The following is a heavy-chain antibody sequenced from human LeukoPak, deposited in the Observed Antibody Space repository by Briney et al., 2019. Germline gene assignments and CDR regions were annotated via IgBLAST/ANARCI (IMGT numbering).Heavy chain of an antibody. V-gene: IGHV4-59*01. D-gene: IGHD5-18*01. CDR1: GGSISSYY. J-gene: IGHJ3*02. CDR3: ARGMLPGYSYGYRGAFDI. Sequence: SETLSLTCTVSGGSISSYYWSWIRQPPGKGLEWIGYIFYTGSTNYNPSLKSRVTISVGTSKNQFSLKLSSVTAADTAVYYCARGMLPGYSYGYRGAFDIWGQGTMVTVSS. CDR2: IFYTGST.